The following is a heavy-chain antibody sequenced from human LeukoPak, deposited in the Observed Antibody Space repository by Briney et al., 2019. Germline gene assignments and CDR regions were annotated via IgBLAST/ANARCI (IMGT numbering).Heavy chain of an antibody. D-gene: IGHD2-15*01. Sequence: SETLSLTCTVFGDSVTGYFLNWVRQPPGKGLEWIGHIYKIGPTNYNPSLKSRLTTSADTSKNQFSLQLRSVTAADTAVYYCVIGVGWQPDYWGQGALVTVSS. CDR1: GDSVTGYF. CDR2: IYKIGPT. CDR3: VIGVGWQPDY. V-gene: IGHV4-59*02. J-gene: IGHJ4*02.